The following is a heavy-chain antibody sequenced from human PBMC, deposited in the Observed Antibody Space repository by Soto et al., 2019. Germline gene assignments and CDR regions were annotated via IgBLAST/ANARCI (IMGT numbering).Heavy chain of an antibody. J-gene: IGHJ6*02. CDR1: GYTFTSYG. CDR3: ARDRAMVRGVIIDYYYYGMDV. D-gene: IGHD3-10*01. Sequence: GASVKVSCKASGYTFTSYGISWLRQAPGQGLEWMGWISAYNGNTNYAQKLQGRVTMTTDTSTSTAYMELRSLRSDDTAVYYCARDRAMVRGVIIDYYYYGMDVWGQGTTVTVS. CDR2: ISAYNGNT. V-gene: IGHV1-18*01.